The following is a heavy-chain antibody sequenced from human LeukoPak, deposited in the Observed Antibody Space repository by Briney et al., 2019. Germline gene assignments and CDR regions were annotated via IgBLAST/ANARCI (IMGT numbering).Heavy chain of an antibody. J-gene: IGHJ4*02. CDR3: ARRPYCSSTSCYEIAFDH. CDR2: SYPGDSDT. Sequence: GESLKISCKGSGYSFTSYWIGWVRQMSGKGLEWMGISYPGDSDTRYSPSFQGQVTISADKSISTAYLQWSSLKASGTAMYYCARRPYCSSTSCYEIAFDHWGQGTLVTVSS. CDR1: GYSFTSYW. D-gene: IGHD2-2*01. V-gene: IGHV5-51*01.